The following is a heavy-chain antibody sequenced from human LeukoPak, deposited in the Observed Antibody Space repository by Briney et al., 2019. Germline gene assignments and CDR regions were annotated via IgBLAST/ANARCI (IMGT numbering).Heavy chain of an antibody. CDR3: ARERDYYGSAFDP. J-gene: IGHJ5*02. CDR1: GYTFTGYY. V-gene: IGHV1-2*02. D-gene: IGHD3-10*01. Sequence: ASVKVSCKASGYTFTGYYMHWVRQAPGQGLEWMGWINPNSGGTNYAQKFQSRVTMTRDTSISTAYMELSSLRSEDTAVYYCARERDYYGSAFDPWGQGTLVTVSS. CDR2: INPNSGGT.